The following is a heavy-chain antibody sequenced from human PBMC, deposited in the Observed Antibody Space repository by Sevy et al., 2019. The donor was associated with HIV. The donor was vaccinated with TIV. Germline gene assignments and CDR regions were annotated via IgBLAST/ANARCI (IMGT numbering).Heavy chain of an antibody. CDR1: GFTFSDYY. D-gene: IGHD1-26*01. Sequence: GGSLRLSCAASGFTFSDYYMSWIRQAPGKGLEWVSYISSSGSTIYYADSVKGRFTISRDNAKNSLYLQMNSLRAEDTAVYYCASYSGSHHDAFDIWGQGTMVTVSS. J-gene: IGHJ3*02. CDR3: ASYSGSHHDAFDI. V-gene: IGHV3-11*01. CDR2: ISSSGSTI.